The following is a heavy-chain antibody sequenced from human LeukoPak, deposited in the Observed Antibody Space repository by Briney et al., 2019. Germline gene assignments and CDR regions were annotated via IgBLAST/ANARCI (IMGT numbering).Heavy chain of an antibody. CDR3: VKPFHGCTSTTCWLFDY. V-gene: IGHV3-64*05. CDR2: ISSDGGTT. D-gene: IGHD2-2*01. CDR1: GFTFSIYA. Sequence: HSGGSLRLSCSASGFTFSIYAIHWVRQAPGKGLEYVSTISSDGGTTYYADSLKCRFTISRDNSKNTLYIQMSSLRPEDTAVYYCVKPFHGCTSTTCWLFDYWGQGTLVTVSS. J-gene: IGHJ4*02.